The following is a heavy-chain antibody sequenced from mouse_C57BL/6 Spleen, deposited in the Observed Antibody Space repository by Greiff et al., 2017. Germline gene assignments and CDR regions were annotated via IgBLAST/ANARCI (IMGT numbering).Heavy chain of an antibody. D-gene: IGHD2-2*01. V-gene: IGHV5-9-1*02. Sequence: EVQGVESGEGLVKPGGSLKLSCAASGFTFSSYAMSWVRQTPEKRLEWVAYISSGGDYIYYADTVKGRFTISRDKARNTLYLQMNSLKSEDTAMYYCTRVYGYALYFDYWGQGTTLTVSS. CDR1: GFTFSSYA. CDR2: ISSGGDYI. J-gene: IGHJ2*01. CDR3: TRVYGYALYFDY.